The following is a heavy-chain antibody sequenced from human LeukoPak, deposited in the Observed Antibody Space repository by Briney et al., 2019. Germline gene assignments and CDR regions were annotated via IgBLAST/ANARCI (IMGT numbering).Heavy chain of an antibody. Sequence: GGSLRLSCAASGFTFSSYSMNWVRQAPGKGLEWVSYISSSSTIYYADSVKGRFTISRDNAKNSLYLQMNSLRDEDTAVYYCARDPEHYYDSSGYYYGVDYWGQGTLVTVSS. CDR3: ARDPEHYYDSSGYYYGVDY. CDR2: ISSSSTI. J-gene: IGHJ4*02. CDR1: GFTFSSYS. D-gene: IGHD3-22*01. V-gene: IGHV3-48*02.